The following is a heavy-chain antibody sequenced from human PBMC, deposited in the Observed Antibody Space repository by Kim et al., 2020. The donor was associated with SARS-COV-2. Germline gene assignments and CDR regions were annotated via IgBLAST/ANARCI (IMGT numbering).Heavy chain of an antibody. Sequence: SETLSLTCTVSGGSISSGGYYWSWIRQHPGKGLEWIGYIYYSGSTYYNPSLKSRVTRSVDTSKNQFSLKLSSVTAADTAVYYCARVSGSGIPYYYCGMDVWGQGTTVTVSS. V-gene: IGHV4-31*03. CDR1: GGSISSGGYY. D-gene: IGHD3-10*01. CDR2: IYYSGST. CDR3: ARVSGSGIPYYYCGMDV. J-gene: IGHJ6*02.